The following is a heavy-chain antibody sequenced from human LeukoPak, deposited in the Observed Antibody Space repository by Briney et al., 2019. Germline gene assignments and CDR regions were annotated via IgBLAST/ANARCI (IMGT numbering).Heavy chain of an antibody. Sequence: ASAKVSCKTSGYTFTGYYIHWVRQAPGQGLEWMGWINPNSGGTYSAQKFQGRVTMTRDTSISTAYMELSSLRSEDTAVYYCASLAGSGAWGQGTLVTVSS. D-gene: IGHD3-10*01. CDR2: INPNSGGT. CDR3: ASLAGSGA. J-gene: IGHJ5*02. V-gene: IGHV1-2*02. CDR1: GYTFTGYY.